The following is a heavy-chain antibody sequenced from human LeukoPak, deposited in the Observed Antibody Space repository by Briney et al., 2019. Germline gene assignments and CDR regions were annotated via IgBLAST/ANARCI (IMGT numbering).Heavy chain of an antibody. D-gene: IGHD3-16*02. Sequence: SQTLSLTCTVSGGSISSGSYYWSWIRQPPGKGLEWIGEINHSGSTNYNPSLKSRVTISVDTSKNQFSLKLSSVTAADTAVYYCARAYYDYVWGSYRPYYFDYWGQGTLVTVSS. CDR1: GGSISSGSYY. CDR3: ARAYYDYVWGSYRPYYFDY. V-gene: IGHV4-39*07. CDR2: INHSGST. J-gene: IGHJ4*02.